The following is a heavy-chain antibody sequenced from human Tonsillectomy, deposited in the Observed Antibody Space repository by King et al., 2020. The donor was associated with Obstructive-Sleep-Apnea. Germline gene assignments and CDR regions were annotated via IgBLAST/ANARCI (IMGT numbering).Heavy chain of an antibody. Sequence: GQLVQSGAEVKKPGESLKISCKGSGYSFTNYWIGWVRQMPGKGLEWMGIIYPSDSDTKYSPSFQGQVTISADTSINTAYLQWSSLQASDTAMYFCARQHSSGWFRNWYFDLWGCGTLVTVSS. V-gene: IGHV5-51*01. CDR1: GYSFTNYW. D-gene: IGHD6-19*01. J-gene: IGHJ2*01. CDR3: ARQHSSGWFRNWYFDL. CDR2: IYPSDSDT.